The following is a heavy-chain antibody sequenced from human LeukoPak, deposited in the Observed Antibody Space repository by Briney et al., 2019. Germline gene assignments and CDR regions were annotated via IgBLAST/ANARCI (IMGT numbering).Heavy chain of an antibody. CDR1: GGTFSSYA. J-gene: IGHJ4*02. D-gene: IGHD5-24*01. CDR2: IIPIFGTA. CDR3: AREGVGRDGYNLDY. Sequence: ASVKVSCKASGGTFSSYAISWVRQAPGQGLEWMGGIIPIFGTANYAQKFQGRVTITTDESTSTAYMELSSLRSEDTAVYYCAREGVGRDGYNLDYWGQGTLVTVSS. V-gene: IGHV1-69*05.